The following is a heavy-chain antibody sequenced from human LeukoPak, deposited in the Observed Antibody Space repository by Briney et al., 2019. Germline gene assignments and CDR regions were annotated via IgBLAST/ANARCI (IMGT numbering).Heavy chain of an antibody. CDR3: ARDMYYYDSSGYYLDY. Sequence: ASVKVSCKASGYTFTGYYMHWVRQAPGQGLEWMGRINPNSGGTNYAQKFQGRVTMTRDTSISIAYMEVSRLRSDDTAVYYCARDMYYYDSSGYYLDYWGQGTLVTVSS. J-gene: IGHJ4*02. D-gene: IGHD3-22*01. CDR2: INPNSGGT. CDR1: GYTFTGYY. V-gene: IGHV1-2*06.